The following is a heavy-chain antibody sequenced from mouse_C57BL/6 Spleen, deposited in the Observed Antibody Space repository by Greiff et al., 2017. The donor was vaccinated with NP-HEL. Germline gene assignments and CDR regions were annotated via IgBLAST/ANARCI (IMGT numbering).Heavy chain of an antibody. CDR3: ARRKSITTVVGDY. CDR2: IYPSDSET. D-gene: IGHD1-1*01. V-gene: IGHV1-61*01. Sequence: QVQLQQPGAELVRPGSSVKLSCKASGYTFTSYWMDWVKQRPGQGLEWIGNIYPSDSETHYNQKFKDKATLTVDKSSSTAYMQLSSLTSEDSAVYYCARRKSITTVVGDYWGQGTSVTVSS. CDR1: GYTFTSYW. J-gene: IGHJ4*01.